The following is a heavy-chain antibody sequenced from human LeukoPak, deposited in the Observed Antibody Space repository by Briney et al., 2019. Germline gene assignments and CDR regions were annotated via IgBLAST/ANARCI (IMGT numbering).Heavy chain of an antibody. CDR3: AKVGGPPLFPGAQQYMDR. D-gene: IGHD1/OR15-1a*01. Sequence: GGSLRLSCAASGFTFSSYGMHWVRQAPGKGLEWVAFIRYDGSNKYYADSVKGRFTISRDNSKNTLYLQMNSLRAEDTAAYYWAKVGGPPLFPGAQQYMDRWGKRTPVNISS. V-gene: IGHV3-30*02. CDR2: IRYDGSNK. J-gene: IGHJ6*03. CDR1: GFTFSSYG.